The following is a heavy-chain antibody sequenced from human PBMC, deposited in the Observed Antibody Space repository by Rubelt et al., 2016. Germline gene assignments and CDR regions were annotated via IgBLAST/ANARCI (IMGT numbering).Heavy chain of an antibody. D-gene: IGHD6-19*01. CDR3: AGGSGWLIDY. Sequence: GGSLRLSCAASGFTFSDHCMSWVRQAPGKGLEWVANINQDGSEKKYVDSVKGRFTISRDNAKNSLFLQMSSLRAEDTAVYYCAGGSGWLIDYWGQGTLVTVSS. CDR1: GFTFSDHC. CDR2: INQDGSEK. V-gene: IGHV3-7*03. J-gene: IGHJ4*02.